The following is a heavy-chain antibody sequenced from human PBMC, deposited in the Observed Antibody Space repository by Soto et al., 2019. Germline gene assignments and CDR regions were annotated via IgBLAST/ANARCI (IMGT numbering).Heavy chain of an antibody. CDR1: GGTFSSYT. CDR2: IIPILGIA. CDR3: ARVARDGYNLQDYYYGMDV. Sequence: SVKVSCKASGGTFSSYTISWVRQAPGQGLEWMGRIIPILGIANYAQKFQGRVTITADKSTSTAYMELSSLRSEDTAVYYCARVARDGYNLQDYYYGMDVWGQGTTVTAP. V-gene: IGHV1-69*02. D-gene: IGHD5-12*01. J-gene: IGHJ6*02.